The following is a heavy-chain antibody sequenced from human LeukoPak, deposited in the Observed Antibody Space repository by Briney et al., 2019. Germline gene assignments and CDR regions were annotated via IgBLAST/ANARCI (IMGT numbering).Heavy chain of an antibody. V-gene: IGHV4-34*01. Sequence: PSETLSLTCAVYGGSFSGYYWSWIRQPPGKGLEWIGEINHSGSTNYNPSLKRRVTISVDTSKNQFSLKQSSVTAADTAVYYCARVLDRSGYYYGFDPWGQGTLVTVSS. J-gene: IGHJ5*02. CDR3: ARVLDRSGYYYGFDP. D-gene: IGHD3-22*01. CDR2: INHSGST. CDR1: GGSFSGYY.